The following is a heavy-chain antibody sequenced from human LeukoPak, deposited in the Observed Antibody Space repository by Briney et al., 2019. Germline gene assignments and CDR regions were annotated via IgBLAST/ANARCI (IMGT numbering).Heavy chain of an antibody. D-gene: IGHD3-22*01. CDR1: GYNFATYW. Sequence: GESLKISCKGSGYNFATYWIGWVRQMPGKGLEWMGIIYPDDSDTTYSPSFEGQVTISADKSINTAFLQWSSLQASDTGMYYCARLYRESDYYDSSGYVDYWGQGILVTVSS. CDR3: ARLYRESDYYDSSGYVDY. CDR2: IYPDDSDT. J-gene: IGHJ4*02. V-gene: IGHV5-51*01.